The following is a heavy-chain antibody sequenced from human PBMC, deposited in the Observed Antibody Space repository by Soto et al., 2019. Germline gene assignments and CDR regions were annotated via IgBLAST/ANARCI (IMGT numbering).Heavy chain of an antibody. J-gene: IGHJ5*02. CDR3: ARTRRAPNNWFDP. V-gene: IGHV3-74*01. CDR2: INSDGSST. CDR1: GLTFSSYW. Sequence: GGSLRLSCAASGLTFSSYWMHWVRQAPGKGLVWVSRINSDGSSTSYADSVKGRFTISRDNAKNTLYLQMNSLRAEDTAVYYCARTRRAPNNWFDPWGQGTLVTVSS.